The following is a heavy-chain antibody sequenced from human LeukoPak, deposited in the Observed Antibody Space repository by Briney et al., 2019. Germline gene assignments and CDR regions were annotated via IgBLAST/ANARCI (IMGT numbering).Heavy chain of an antibody. J-gene: IGHJ5*02. Sequence: SVKVSCKASGGTFSSYAISWVRQAPGQGLEWMGRIIPILGIANYAQKFQGRVTITADKSTSTAYMELSSLRSEDTAVYYCARDRGYCSGGSCTENNWFDPWGQGTLVTVSS. CDR1: GGTFSSYA. CDR3: ARDRGYCSGGSCTENNWFDP. CDR2: IIPILGIA. D-gene: IGHD2-15*01. V-gene: IGHV1-69*04.